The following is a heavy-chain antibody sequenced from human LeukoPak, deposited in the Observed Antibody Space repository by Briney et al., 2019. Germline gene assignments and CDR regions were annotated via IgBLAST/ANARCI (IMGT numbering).Heavy chain of an antibody. D-gene: IGHD6-13*01. Sequence: SETLSLTCAVYGGSFSGYYWSWIRQPPGKELEWIGEINHSGSTNYNPSLKSRVTISVDTSKNQFSLKLSSVTAADTAVYYCARGRGSSWLYYFDYWGQGTLVTVSS. V-gene: IGHV4-34*01. CDR1: GGSFSGYY. J-gene: IGHJ4*02. CDR3: ARGRGSSWLYYFDY. CDR2: INHSGST.